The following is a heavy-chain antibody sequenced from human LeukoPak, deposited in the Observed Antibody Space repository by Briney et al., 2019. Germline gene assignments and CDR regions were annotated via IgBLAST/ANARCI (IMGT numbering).Heavy chain of an antibody. J-gene: IGHJ5*02. Sequence: SQTLSLTCAISGDSVSSNSAAWNWIRQSPSSGLEWLGRTYYRSKWYNDYAVSVKSRITINPDTSKNQFSLQLNSVTPEDTAVYYCAREYIVLGTSQFDPWGQGTLVTVSS. D-gene: IGHD5-12*01. CDR3: AREYIVLGTSQFDP. CDR2: TYYRSKWYN. CDR1: GDSVSSNSAA. V-gene: IGHV6-1*01.